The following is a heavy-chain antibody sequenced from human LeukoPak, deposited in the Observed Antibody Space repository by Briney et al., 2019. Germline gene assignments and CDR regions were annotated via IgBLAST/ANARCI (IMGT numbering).Heavy chain of an antibody. CDR1: GFTFSSYG. J-gene: IGHJ4*02. CDR3: ARDLGYSYRLDY. CDR2: IWYDGSNK. Sequence: GGSLRLSCAASGFTFSSYGMHWVRQAPGKGLEWVAVIWYDGSNKYYADSVKGRFTISRDNSKNTLYLQMNSLRAEDTAVYYCARDLGYSYRLDYWGQGTLVTVSS. D-gene: IGHD5-18*01. V-gene: IGHV3-33*01.